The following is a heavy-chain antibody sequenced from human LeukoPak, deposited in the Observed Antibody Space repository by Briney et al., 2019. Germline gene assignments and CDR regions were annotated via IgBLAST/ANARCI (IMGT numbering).Heavy chain of an antibody. CDR2: VRNKANGYTT. V-gene: IGHV3-72*01. D-gene: IGHD1-14*01. CDR1: GFTFSDHY. Sequence: GGSLRLSCAASGFTFSDHYMDWVRQAPGKGLEWVGRVRNKANGYTTEYAASVKVRFTISRDDSKNSLYLQMNSLETADTAVHYCTSGTLNLFQYWGQGTLVSVSS. J-gene: IGHJ4*02. CDR3: TSGTLNLFQY.